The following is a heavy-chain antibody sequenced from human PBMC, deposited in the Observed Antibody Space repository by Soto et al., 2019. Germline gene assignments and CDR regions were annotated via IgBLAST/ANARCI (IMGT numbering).Heavy chain of an antibody. D-gene: IGHD5-18*01. CDR3: TTEETATITPTFDP. CDR2: IKSKTDGGTT. Sequence: EVQLVESGGGLVKPGGSLRLSCAASGFTFSNAWMSWVRQAPGKGLEWVGRIKSKTDGGTTDYAAPVKGRFTISRDDSKNTLYLQMNSLKTEDTAVYYCTTEETATITPTFDPWGQGTLVTVSS. J-gene: IGHJ5*02. V-gene: IGHV3-15*01. CDR1: GFTFSNAW.